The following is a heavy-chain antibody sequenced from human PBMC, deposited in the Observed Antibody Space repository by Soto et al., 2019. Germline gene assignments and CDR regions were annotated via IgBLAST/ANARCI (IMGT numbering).Heavy chain of an antibody. V-gene: IGHV3-30*18. CDR3: AKDRRGVVIMYYFDY. CDR2: ISYDGSNK. D-gene: IGHD3-3*01. J-gene: IGHJ4*02. CDR1: GFTFSSYG. Sequence: LRLSCAASGFTFSSYGMHWVRQAPGKGLEWVAVISYDGSNKYYADSVKGRFTISRDNSKNTLYLQMNSLRAEDTAVYYCAKDRRGVVIMYYFDYWGQGTLVTVSS.